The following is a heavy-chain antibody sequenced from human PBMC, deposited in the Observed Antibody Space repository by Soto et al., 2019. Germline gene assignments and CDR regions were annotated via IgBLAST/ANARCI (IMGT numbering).Heavy chain of an antibody. CDR1: GFTFSSYA. Sequence: GGSLRLSCAASGFTFSSYAMSWVRQAPGKGLEWVSAISGSGGSTYYADSVKGRFTISRDNSKNTLYLQMNSLRAEDTAVYYCAKEQDTGYDILTGYYDYWAREPWSPSPQ. J-gene: IGHJ4*02. CDR2: ISGSGGST. D-gene: IGHD3-9*01. CDR3: AKEQDTGYDILTGYYDY. V-gene: IGHV3-23*01.